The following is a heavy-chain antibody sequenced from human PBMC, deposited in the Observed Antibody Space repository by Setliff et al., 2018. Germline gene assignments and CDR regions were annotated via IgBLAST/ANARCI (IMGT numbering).Heavy chain of an antibody. J-gene: IGHJ6*04. CDR2: INHSGST. CDR1: GVSVASHY. D-gene: IGHD1-1*01. V-gene: IGHV4-34*01. Sequence: SETLSLTCTVSGVSVASHYWSWIRQSPGKGLEWIGEINHSGSTNYNPSLKSRLTISVDASTNQFSLKLYSVTAADTAVYYRATYPLYGRTQLVDVWGKGTTVTVSS. CDR3: ATYPLYGRTQLVDV.